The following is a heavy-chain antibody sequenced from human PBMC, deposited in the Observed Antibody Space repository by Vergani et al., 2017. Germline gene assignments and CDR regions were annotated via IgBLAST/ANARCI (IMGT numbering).Heavy chain of an antibody. CDR1: GLIFRNPG. CDR3: TTDPRYCGDGSCYWLRDHHYYGMDV. CDR2: IKSTFYRGKT. J-gene: IGHJ6*02. Sequence: EVQLVESGGGIVKPGGPLRLSCGAFGLIFRNPGKTWVRRTPGKGLEWVARIKSTFYRGKTDYAAAVKGRFTISRDDSKNTLFLQMTGLKPEGIGVYYCTTDPRYCGDGSCYWLRDHHYYGMDVWGQGTTVTVSS. D-gene: IGHD3-10*01. V-gene: IGHV3-15*01.